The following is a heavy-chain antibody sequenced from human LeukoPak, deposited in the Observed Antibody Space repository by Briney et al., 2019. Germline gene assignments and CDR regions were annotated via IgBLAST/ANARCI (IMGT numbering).Heavy chain of an antibody. CDR1: GFTFSSYG. Sequence: PGRSLRLSCAASGFTFSSYGMHWVRQAPGKGLEWGAVISYDGSNKYYADSVKGRFTISRDNSKNTLYLQMNSLRAEDTAVYYCAISSGWYSYYFDYLGQGTLVTVSS. CDR3: AISSGWYSYYFDY. V-gene: IGHV3-30*03. J-gene: IGHJ4*02. CDR2: ISYDGSNK. D-gene: IGHD6-19*01.